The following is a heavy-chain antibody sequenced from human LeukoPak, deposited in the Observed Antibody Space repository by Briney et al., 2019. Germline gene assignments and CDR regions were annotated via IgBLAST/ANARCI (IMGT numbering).Heavy chain of an antibody. CDR1: GFTFTKYW. V-gene: IGHV3-7*01. D-gene: IGHD4-11*01. J-gene: IGHJ4*02. Sequence: PGGSLRLSCAASGFTFTKYWMSWVRQVPGKGLEWVANIKQDRSDKYYLDSVKGRFTISRDNAKNSVYLQMTSLRDEDTAVYYCARDGDNYHPPYDYWGQGTLVTVSS. CDR2: IKQDRSDK. CDR3: ARDGDNYHPPYDY.